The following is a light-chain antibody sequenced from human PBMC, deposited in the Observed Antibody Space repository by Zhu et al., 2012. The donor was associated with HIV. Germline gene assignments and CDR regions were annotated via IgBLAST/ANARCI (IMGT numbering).Light chain of an antibody. CDR3: QQYNNWPPWT. CDR1: QSVSNN. J-gene: IGKJ1*01. V-gene: IGKV3-15*01. CDR2: GAS. Sequence: EVVMTQSPATLSVSPGERATLSCRASQSVSNNLAWYQQKPGQAPSLLIYGASTRATGIPARFSGSGSGTEFTLTISSMQSEDFAVYYCQQYNNWPPWTFSQGTKVEIK.